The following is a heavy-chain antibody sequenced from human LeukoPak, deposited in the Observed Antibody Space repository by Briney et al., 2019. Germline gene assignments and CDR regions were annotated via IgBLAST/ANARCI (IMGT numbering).Heavy chain of an antibody. V-gene: IGHV3-66*01. CDR2: IYSGGST. Sequence: GVSLSLSCAASGFTVSSNYMSWVRHAPGKGLEWGSVIYSGGSTYYADSVKGRFTISRDNSKNTLYLQMNSLRAEDTAVYYCARSLIAVAGTIYCDYWGQGTLVTVSS. J-gene: IGHJ4*02. D-gene: IGHD6-19*01. CDR1: GFTVSSNY. CDR3: ARSLIAVAGTIYCDY.